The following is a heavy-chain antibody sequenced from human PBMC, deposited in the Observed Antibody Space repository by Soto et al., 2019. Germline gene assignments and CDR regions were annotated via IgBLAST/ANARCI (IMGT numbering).Heavy chain of an antibody. Sequence: SETLSLTCVVSNFSISSGYYWGWIRQSPGKGLEWIASIYRSGTTSYNPSLKGRVTISVDPSKNQFSLMLTAVTAADTAVYYCARTHSGSYYSVFNYWGRGSLVTVSS. CDR2: IYRSGTT. J-gene: IGHJ4*02. D-gene: IGHD1-26*01. V-gene: IGHV4-38-2*01. CDR3: ARTHSGSYYSVFNY. CDR1: NFSISSGYY.